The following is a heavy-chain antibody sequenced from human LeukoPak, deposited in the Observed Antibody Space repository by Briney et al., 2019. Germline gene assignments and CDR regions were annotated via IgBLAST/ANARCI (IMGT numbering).Heavy chain of an antibody. V-gene: IGHV3-21*01. Sequence: GGSLRLSCAASGFTFSSYSMNWVRQAPGKGLEWVSSISSSISYIYYADSVKGRFTISRDNAKNLLYLQMNSLRAEDTAVYYCRRDSDVVVVAATRDWYFDLWGRGTLVTVSS. J-gene: IGHJ2*01. D-gene: IGHD2-15*01. CDR1: GFTFSSYS. CDR3: RRDSDVVVVAATRDWYFDL. CDR2: ISSSISYI.